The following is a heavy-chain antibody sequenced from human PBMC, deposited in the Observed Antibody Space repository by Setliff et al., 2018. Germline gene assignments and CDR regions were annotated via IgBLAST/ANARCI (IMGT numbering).Heavy chain of an antibody. CDR2: VYYSGST. CDR3: ARAPTEALYDSSGYYYLYYFDY. Sequence: SETLSLTCTVSGGSISGASIRSYYWSWIRQPPGKGLEFIGYVYYSGSTNYNPSLKSRVTISVDTSKNQFSLKLTSVTAADTAVYYCARAPTEALYDSSGYYYLYYFDYWGQGTLVTVSS. D-gene: IGHD3-22*01. V-gene: IGHV4-59*08. J-gene: IGHJ4*02. CDR1: GGSISGASIRSYY.